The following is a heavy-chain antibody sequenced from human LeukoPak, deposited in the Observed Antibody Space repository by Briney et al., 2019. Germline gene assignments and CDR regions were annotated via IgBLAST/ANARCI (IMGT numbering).Heavy chain of an antibody. Sequence: SETLSLTCTVSDVTITNYYWTWIRQPAGKGLEWIGRLYIGRDTDYNPSLRSRVTMSVDTSNSQFSLRLTSVTAADMATYYCARESRVVIGDGYYLDSWGPGTLITVSS. V-gene: IGHV4-4*07. CDR2: LYIGRDT. CDR1: DVTITNYY. J-gene: IGHJ4*02. CDR3: ARESRVVIGDGYYLDS. D-gene: IGHD2-21*01.